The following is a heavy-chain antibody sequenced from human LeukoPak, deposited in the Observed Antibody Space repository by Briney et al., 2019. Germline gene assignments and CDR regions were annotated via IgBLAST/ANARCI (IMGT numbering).Heavy chain of an antibody. J-gene: IGHJ6*03. CDR3: ARRNHYFYYMDV. Sequence: PSETLSLTCTVSGGSISSYYWSWIRQSPVKGLEWIGYIFPSGSAFYNPSLESKVTISLDTSENQFSLTLSSVTAADTAVYYCARRNHYFYYMDVWGKGTRSPSP. CDR1: GGSISSYY. V-gene: IGHV4-4*09. CDR2: IFPSGSA.